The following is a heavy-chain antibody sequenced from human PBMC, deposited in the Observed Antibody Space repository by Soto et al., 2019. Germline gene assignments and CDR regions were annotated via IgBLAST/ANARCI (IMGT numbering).Heavy chain of an antibody. CDR2: IIPIFGTA. D-gene: IGHD5-18*01. CDR1: GGTFSSYA. Sequence: SVKVSCKASGGTFSSYAISWVRQAPGQGLEWMGGIIPIFGTANYAQKFQGRVTITADESTSTAYMELSSLRSEDTAVYYCVIYPEGTAMAYFDFCGQGSLVTVYS. CDR3: VIYPEGTAMAYFDF. V-gene: IGHV1-69*13. J-gene: IGHJ4*02.